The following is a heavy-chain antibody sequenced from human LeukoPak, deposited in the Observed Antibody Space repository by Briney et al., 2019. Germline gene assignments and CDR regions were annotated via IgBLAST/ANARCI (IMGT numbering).Heavy chain of an antibody. J-gene: IGHJ3*02. Sequence: SETLSLTCTVSGGSISSYYWSWIRRPPGKGLEWIGYIYYSGSTNYNPSLKSRVTISVDTSKNQFSLKLSSVTAADTAVYYCAREDSSSWYEGSDAFDIWGQGTMVTVSS. CDR3: AREDSSSWYEGSDAFDI. D-gene: IGHD6-13*01. CDR1: GGSISSYY. V-gene: IGHV4-59*01. CDR2: IYYSGST.